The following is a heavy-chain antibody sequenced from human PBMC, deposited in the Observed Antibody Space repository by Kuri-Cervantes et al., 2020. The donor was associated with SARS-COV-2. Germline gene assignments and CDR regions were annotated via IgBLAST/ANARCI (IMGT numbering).Heavy chain of an antibody. J-gene: IGHJ5*02. D-gene: IGHD3-22*01. Sequence: GGSLRLSCAASGFTFSSYAMHWVRQAQGKGLEYVSAISSNGGSTYYANSVKGRFTISRDNSKNTLYLQMGSLRAEDMAVYYCAIPMIVVVIVGGSGKPNWFDPWGQGTLVTVSS. CDR1: GFTFSSYA. V-gene: IGHV3-64*01. CDR2: ISSNGGST. CDR3: AIPMIVVVIVGGSGKPNWFDP.